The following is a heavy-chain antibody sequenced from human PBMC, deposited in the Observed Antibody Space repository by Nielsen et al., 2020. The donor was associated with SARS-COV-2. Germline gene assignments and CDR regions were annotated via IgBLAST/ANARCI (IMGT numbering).Heavy chain of an antibody. CDR2: IKQDGSEK. Sequence: GESLKISCAGSGFTFSSYWMSWVRQAPGKGLEWVANIKQDGSEKYYVDSVKGRFTISRDNAKNSLYLQMNSLRAEDTAVYYCARGVTNDYWGQGTLVTVSS. CDR1: GFTFSSYW. D-gene: IGHD4-17*01. CDR3: ARGVTNDY. J-gene: IGHJ4*02. V-gene: IGHV3-7*03.